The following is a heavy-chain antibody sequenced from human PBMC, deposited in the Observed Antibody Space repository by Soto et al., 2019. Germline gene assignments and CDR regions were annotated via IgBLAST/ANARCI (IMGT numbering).Heavy chain of an antibody. D-gene: IGHD1-26*01. CDR3: ARSYRDGTAFAVEP. Sequence: SETLSLTCTVSGASVSTGYWSWIRQPPGRGLEWLGFMYLGGSFNYNPSLSSRVTISVDKSKNQFSLNVTSVTAADTAVYYCARSYRDGTAFAVEPSSQGRLVTVYS. V-gene: IGHV4-4*09. CDR1: GASVSTGY. J-gene: IGHJ5*02. CDR2: MYLGGSF.